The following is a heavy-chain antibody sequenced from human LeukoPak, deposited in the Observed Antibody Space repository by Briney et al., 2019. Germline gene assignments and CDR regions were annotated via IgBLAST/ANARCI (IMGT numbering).Heavy chain of an antibody. CDR2: ISVDGSGT. D-gene: IGHD1-26*01. V-gene: IGHV3-74*01. J-gene: IGHJ4*02. CDR3: SRGGATC. CDR1: GFTFSSYV. Sequence: PGGSLRLSCAASGFTFSSYVMHWVRQAPGKGLVWVSHISVDGSGTNYADSVKGRFTISRDNAKNTLYLHMNSLRAEDTAVHFCSRGGATCWGQGTLVTVSS.